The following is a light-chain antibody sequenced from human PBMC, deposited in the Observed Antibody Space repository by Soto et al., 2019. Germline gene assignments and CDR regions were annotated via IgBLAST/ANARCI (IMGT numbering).Light chain of an antibody. V-gene: IGKV3-20*01. CDR3: QQYDSAPLT. CDR1: QSVSRSY. Sequence: EVVLTQSPGTLSLSPGEGATLSCRASQSVSRSYLAWYRQKAGQAPRLLIFGVSTRASGIPDRFSGSGSGTDFTLTISRLEPEEFAMYYCQQYDSAPLTFGGGTKVEIK. J-gene: IGKJ4*01. CDR2: GVS.